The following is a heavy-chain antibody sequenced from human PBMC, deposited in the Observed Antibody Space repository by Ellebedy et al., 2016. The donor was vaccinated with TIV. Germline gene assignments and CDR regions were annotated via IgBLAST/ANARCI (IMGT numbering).Heavy chain of an antibody. J-gene: IGHJ4*02. CDR1: GFTFSSYG. D-gene: IGHD2-2*01. V-gene: IGHV3-30*18. CDR3: AKYPRYCSSTSCYPPLVVVTARGFDY. CDR2: ISYDGSNK. Sequence: GESLKISXAASGFTFSSYGMHWVRQAPGKGLEWVAVISYDGSNKYYADSVKGRFTISRDNSKNTLYLQMNSLRAEDTAVYYCAKYPRYCSSTSCYPPLVVVTARGFDYWGQGTLVTVSS.